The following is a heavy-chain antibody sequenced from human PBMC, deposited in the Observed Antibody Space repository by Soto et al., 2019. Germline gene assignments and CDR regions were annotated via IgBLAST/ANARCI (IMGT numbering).Heavy chain of an antibody. CDR1: GDTFTNYA. CDR2: IIPIYGTA. CDR3: ARDLGGCSAGSCRYNWLDS. J-gene: IGHJ5*01. D-gene: IGHD2-15*01. V-gene: IGHV1-69*06. Sequence: QVQLVRSGAEVKKPGSSVKVSCKASGDTFTNYAISWVRQAPGQGLEWMGGIIPIYGTAHYAQKFQDRVTITADTSTSTADMELSSLRPEDTAVYYCARDLGGCSAGSCRYNWLDSWGQGTLVTVSS.